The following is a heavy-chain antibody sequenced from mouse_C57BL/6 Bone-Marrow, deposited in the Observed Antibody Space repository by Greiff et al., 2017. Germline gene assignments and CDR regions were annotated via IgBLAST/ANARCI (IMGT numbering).Heavy chain of an antibody. D-gene: IGHD2-3*01. CDR1: GYTFTSYG. V-gene: IGHV1-81*01. CDR2: IYPRSGNT. J-gene: IGHJ2*01. CDR3: ARSRGYDGYPYCDY. Sequence: VQLQQSGAELARPGASVKLSCKASGYTFTSYGISWVKQRTGQGLEWIGEIYPRSGNTYYNEKFKGKATLTADKSSSTAYMELRSLTSEDSAVYFCARSRGYDGYPYCDYGGQGTTLTVSA.